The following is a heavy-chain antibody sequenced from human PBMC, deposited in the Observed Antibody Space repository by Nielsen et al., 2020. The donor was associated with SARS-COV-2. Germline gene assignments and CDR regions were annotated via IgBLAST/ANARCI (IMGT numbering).Heavy chain of an antibody. CDR1: GGSIMSDSHY. D-gene: IGHD2/OR15-2a*01. V-gene: IGHV4-61*01. J-gene: IGHJ2*01. Sequence: LRLSCSVSGGSIMSDSHYWSWIRQPPGKGLEWIACTYYSGNANYNPSLKSRVTSTIDTPMNQFSLRLSSVTAADTAVYYCAREVRLGNYWYFDLWGRGTLVTVSS. CDR2: TYYSGNA. CDR3: AREVRLGNYWYFDL.